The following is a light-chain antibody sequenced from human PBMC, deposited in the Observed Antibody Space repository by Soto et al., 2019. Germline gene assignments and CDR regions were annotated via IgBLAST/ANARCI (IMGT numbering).Light chain of an antibody. J-gene: IGLJ2*01. CDR1: SGNIASNY. V-gene: IGLV6-57*04. CDR3: QSYDSSLSASV. Sequence: NFMLTQPHSVSESPGKTVTISCTRSSGNIASNYVQWYQQRPGSAPTTVIYDNSNRPSGVPDRFSGSKSGTSASLAITGLQAEDEADYYCQSYDSSLSASVFGGGTKLTVL. CDR2: DNS.